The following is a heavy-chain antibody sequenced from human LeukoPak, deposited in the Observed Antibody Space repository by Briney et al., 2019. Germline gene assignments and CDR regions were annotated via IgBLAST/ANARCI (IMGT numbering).Heavy chain of an antibody. CDR3: AREIVGSTMVRGVIRGAFDI. CDR2: IWYDGSNK. V-gene: IGHV3-33*01. Sequence: PGGSLRLSCAASGFTFSSYGMHWVRQAPGKGLEWVAVIWYDGSNKYYADSVKGRFTISRDNSKNTLYLQMNSLRAGDTAVYYCAREIVGSTMVRGVIRGAFDIWGQGTMVTVSS. D-gene: IGHD3-10*01. J-gene: IGHJ3*02. CDR1: GFTFSSYG.